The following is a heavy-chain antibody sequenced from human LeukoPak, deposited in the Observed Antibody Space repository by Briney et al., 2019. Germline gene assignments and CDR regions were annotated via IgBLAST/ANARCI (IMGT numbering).Heavy chain of an antibody. Sequence: GRSLRLSCAAFGFSFSNYGMYWVRQAPGKGLDWVALMSYDGSQYYADSVQGRFTISRDKSKNTVHLQMNSLRTDDTAVYYCAKGRSGTAVAAPDYWGQGTLVTVSS. CDR1: GFSFSNYG. D-gene: IGHD6-19*01. CDR3: AKGRSGTAVAAPDY. CDR2: MSYDGSQ. J-gene: IGHJ4*02. V-gene: IGHV3-30*18.